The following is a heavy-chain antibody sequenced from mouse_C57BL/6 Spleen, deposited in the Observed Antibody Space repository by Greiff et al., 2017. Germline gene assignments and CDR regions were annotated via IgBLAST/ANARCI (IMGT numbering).Heavy chain of an antibody. V-gene: IGHV1-26*01. CDR2: INPNNGGT. D-gene: IGHD1-2*01. CDR3: ARLHYAGDY. Sequence: VQLQQSGPELVKPGASVKISCKASGYTFTDYYMNWVKQSHGKSLEWIGDINPNNGGTSYNQKFKGKATLTVDKAYSTAYVELLSLTSADSAVYYCARLHYAGDYWGQGTTLTVSS. CDR1: GYTFTDYY. J-gene: IGHJ2*01.